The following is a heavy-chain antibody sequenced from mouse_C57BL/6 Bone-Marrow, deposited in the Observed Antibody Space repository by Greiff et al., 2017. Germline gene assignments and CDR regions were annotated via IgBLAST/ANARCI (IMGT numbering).Heavy chain of an antibody. V-gene: IGHV1-63*01. D-gene: IGHD3-3*01. J-gene: IGHJ4*01. Sequence: QVQLQQSGAELVRPGTSVKMSCKASGYTFTNYWIGWAKQRPGHGLEWIGDIYPGGGYTNYNEKFKGKATLTADKSSSTAYMQFSSLTSEDSAIYYCSRKGRGAMDYWGQGTSVIVSS. CDR3: SRKGRGAMDY. CDR2: IYPGGGYT. CDR1: GYTFTNYW.